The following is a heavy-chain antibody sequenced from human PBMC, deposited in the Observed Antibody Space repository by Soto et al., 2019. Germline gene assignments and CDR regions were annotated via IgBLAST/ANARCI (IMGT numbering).Heavy chain of an antibody. Sequence: LSLPCXVYWGSFSCYYLVGIRHPPGKVLEWIGEINHSGSTNYNPSLKSRVTISVDTSKNQFSLKLSSVTAADTAVYYCARDSSSWDHGMEVWGQGPTVTVYS. CDR2: INHSGST. D-gene: IGHD6-13*01. CDR1: WGSFSCYY. J-gene: IGHJ6*01. CDR3: ARDSSSWDHGMEV. V-gene: IGHV4-34*01.